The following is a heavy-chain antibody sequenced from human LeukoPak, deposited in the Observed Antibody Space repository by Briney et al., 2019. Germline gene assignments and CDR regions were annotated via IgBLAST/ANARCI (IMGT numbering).Heavy chain of an antibody. CDR2: VDPTDSDV. J-gene: IGHJ4*02. CDR1: GYSFTSYW. D-gene: IGHD6-13*01. V-gene: IGHV5-10-1*01. Sequence: GESLKISCKGSGYSFTSYWISWVRQMPGKGLEWMGIVDPTDSDVDYSPSFQGHVTISSDTSTSTVYLQWSSLKASDTAVYYCARRARYHSSFPLDFWGQGTQVIVSS. CDR3: ARRARYHSSFPLDF.